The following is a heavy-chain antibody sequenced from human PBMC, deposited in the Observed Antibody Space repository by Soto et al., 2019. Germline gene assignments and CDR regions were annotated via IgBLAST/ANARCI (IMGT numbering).Heavy chain of an antibody. J-gene: IGHJ4*02. D-gene: IGHD4-17*01. CDR1: GFTFSSYA. CDR3: AKSRRKDTVTPGDY. Sequence: EVQLLESGGGLVQPGGSLRLSCAASGFTFSSYAISWVRQAPGKGLEWVSSVSGSGGSEYYADSVRGRFTMSRDNSGNTLYLQMSSLRVEDTAIYYCAKSRRKDTVTPGDYWGQGTLVTVS. V-gene: IGHV3-23*01. CDR2: VSGSGGSE.